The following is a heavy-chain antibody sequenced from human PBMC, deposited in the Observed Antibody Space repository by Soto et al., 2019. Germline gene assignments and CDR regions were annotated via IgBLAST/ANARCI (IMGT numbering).Heavy chain of an antibody. CDR3: ARRGYSSSWYYYYYYGMDV. Sequence: QVQLVQSGAEVKKPGASVKVSCKASGYTFTSYDINWVRQATGQGLEWMGWMNPNSGNTGYAQKFQGRVTMTRNTSISTAYMELSSLRSEDTAGSYCARRGYSSSWYYYYYYGMDVWGQGTTVTVSS. J-gene: IGHJ6*02. CDR1: GYTFTSYD. D-gene: IGHD6-13*01. V-gene: IGHV1-8*01. CDR2: MNPNSGNT.